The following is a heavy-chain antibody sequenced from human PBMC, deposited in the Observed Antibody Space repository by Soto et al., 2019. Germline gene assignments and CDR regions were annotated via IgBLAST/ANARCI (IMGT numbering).Heavy chain of an antibody. CDR2: ISYDGSNK. J-gene: IGHJ4*02. CDR1: GFTFSSYG. V-gene: IGHV3-30*18. CDR3: AKDRTYYDFWSGYSQRESHFDY. Sequence: GGSLRLSCAASGFTFSSYGMHWVRQAPGKGLEWVAVISYDGSNKYYADSVKGRFTISRDNSKNTLYLQMNSLRAEDTAVYYCAKDRTYYDFWSGYSQRESHFDYWGQGTLVTVSS. D-gene: IGHD3-3*01.